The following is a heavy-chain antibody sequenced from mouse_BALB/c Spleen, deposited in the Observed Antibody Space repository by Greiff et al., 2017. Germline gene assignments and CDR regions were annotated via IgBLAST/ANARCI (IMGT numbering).Heavy chain of an antibody. Sequence: EVKLQESGPELVKPGASVKMSCKASGYTFTSYVMHWVKQKPGQGLEWIGYINPYNDGTKYNEKFKGKATLTSDKSSSTAYMELSSLTSEDSAVYYCARRIYDGYSWYFDVWGAGTTVTVSS. CDR3: ARRIYDGYSWYFDV. J-gene: IGHJ1*01. CDR2: INPYNDGT. CDR1: GYTFTSYV. V-gene: IGHV1-14*01. D-gene: IGHD2-3*01.